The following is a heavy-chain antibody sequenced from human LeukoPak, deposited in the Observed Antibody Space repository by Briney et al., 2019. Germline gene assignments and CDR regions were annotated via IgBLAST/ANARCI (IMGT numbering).Heavy chain of an antibody. J-gene: IGHJ3*01. CDR2: VSAYNGNT. V-gene: IGHV1-18*01. D-gene: IGHD1-26*01. Sequence: GASVKVSCKASGYTFTSYGIIWVRQAPGQGLEWMGWVSAYNGNTNYAQKVRDRVTMTTDTSTTTSYMELRSLRSDDTAVYYCARGSLCGGTYYTPGKSCAFDFWGQGTMVTVSS. CDR3: ARGSLCGGTYYTPGKSCAFDF. CDR1: GYTFTSYG.